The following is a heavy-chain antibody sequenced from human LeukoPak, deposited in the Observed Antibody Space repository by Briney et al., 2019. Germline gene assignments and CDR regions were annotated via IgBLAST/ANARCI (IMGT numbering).Heavy chain of an antibody. Sequence: GGSLRLSCAASGFNFSPCAMTWVRQAPGKGLERVSTITAGTTHIYYADSVKGRFTTSRDDAKTSLYLQLSSLRTEDTAVYYCARDGSGWSRDYWGQGTLVTVSS. CDR1: GFNFSPCA. D-gene: IGHD6-13*01. CDR3: ARDGSGWSRDY. CDR2: ITAGTTHI. V-gene: IGHV3-21*01. J-gene: IGHJ4*02.